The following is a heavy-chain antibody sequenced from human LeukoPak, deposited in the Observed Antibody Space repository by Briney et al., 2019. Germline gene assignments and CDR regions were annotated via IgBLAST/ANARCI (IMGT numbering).Heavy chain of an antibody. CDR3: ARGPQDDFWSGYYTPHYWYFDL. CDR1: GGSISSGSYY. J-gene: IGHJ2*01. CDR2: IYTSGYT. V-gene: IGHV4-61*02. Sequence: SQTLSLTRTVSGGSISSGSYYWRWLRQPAGKGLEWIGRIYTSGYTYYNPPLESRVTISVDTSKNQFSLKLSSVTAADTAVYYCARGPQDDFWSGYYTPHYWYFDLWGRGTLVTVSS. D-gene: IGHD3-3*01.